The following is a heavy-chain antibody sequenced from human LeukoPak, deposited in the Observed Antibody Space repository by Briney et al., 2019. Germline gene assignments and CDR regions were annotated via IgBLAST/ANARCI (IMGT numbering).Heavy chain of an antibody. V-gene: IGHV1-2*02. CDR2: INPNSGGT. D-gene: IGHD2-2*01. CDR1: GYTFTSYD. CDR3: ARGGNIVVVPATFTHDY. J-gene: IGHJ4*02. Sequence: GASVKVSCKASGYTFTSYDINWVRQATGQGLEWMGWINPNSGGTNYAQKFQGRVTMTRDTSISTAYMELSRLKSDDTAVYYCARGGNIVVVPATFTHDYWGQGTLVTVSS.